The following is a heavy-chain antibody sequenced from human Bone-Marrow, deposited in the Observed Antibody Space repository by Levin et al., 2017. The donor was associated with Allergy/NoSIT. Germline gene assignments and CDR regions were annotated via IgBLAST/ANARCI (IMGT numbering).Heavy chain of an antibody. Sequence: SETLSLTCSVSGGSISSYYWSWIRQPPGTGLEWIGYIFYTGTTNYNPSLKSRVTISVDTSKNQFSLKLNSLTAADTAVYYCARVPAGGSRTYLQSWGQGTLVTVSS. J-gene: IGHJ1*01. D-gene: IGHD3-16*01. CDR3: ARVPAGGSRTYLQS. CDR1: GGSISSYY. CDR2: IFYTGTT. V-gene: IGHV4-59*01.